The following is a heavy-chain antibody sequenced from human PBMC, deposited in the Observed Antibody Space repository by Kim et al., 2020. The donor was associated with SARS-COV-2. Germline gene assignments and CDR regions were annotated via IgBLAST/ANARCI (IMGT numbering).Heavy chain of an antibody. J-gene: IGHJ4*02. D-gene: IGHD6-19*01. Sequence: SADTGKGRFTISRDNSKNPLYLQMNSLRAEDTAVYYCARDHAVAGTPLDYWGQGTLVTVSS. CDR3: ARDHAVAGTPLDY. V-gene: IGHV3-33*01.